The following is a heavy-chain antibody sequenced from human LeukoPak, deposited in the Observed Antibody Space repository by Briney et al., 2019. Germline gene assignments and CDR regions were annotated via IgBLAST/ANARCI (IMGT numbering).Heavy chain of an antibody. CDR1: GFTFDDYG. J-gene: IGHJ3*01. CDR2: IYNSGTT. V-gene: IGHV3-53*01. D-gene: IGHD6-19*01. CDR3: ARDPQWLGRAFDV. Sequence: GGSLRLSCAASGFTFDDYGMSWVRQAPEKGLEWVSVIYNSGTTYYTDSVKGRFTFSRDISKNTLYLQMNSLRAEDTAVYYCARDPQWLGRAFDVWGRGTMVTVSS.